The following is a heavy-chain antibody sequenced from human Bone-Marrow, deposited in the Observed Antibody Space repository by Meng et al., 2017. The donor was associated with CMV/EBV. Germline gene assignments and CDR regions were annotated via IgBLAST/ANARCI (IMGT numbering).Heavy chain of an antibody. CDR3: ARGAYCSDSSCYTSLFDF. D-gene: IGHD2-2*02. CDR1: GFTFSTYS. Sequence: LSLTCAASGFTFSTYSMNWVRQAPGKGLEWVSYISAGSSIIYYADSVKGRFTVSRDNVKNSLYLQMNSLRAEDTAIYYCARGAYCSDSSCYTSLFDFWGQVALVTVSS. CDR2: ISAGSSII. J-gene: IGHJ4*02. V-gene: IGHV3-48*04.